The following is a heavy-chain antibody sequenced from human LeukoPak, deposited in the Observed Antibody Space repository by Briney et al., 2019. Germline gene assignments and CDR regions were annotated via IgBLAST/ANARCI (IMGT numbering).Heavy chain of an antibody. Sequence: PGGSLRLSCAASGFTFSSYAMSWVRQAPGKGLEWVSAISGSGGSTYYADSVKGRFTISRDNSKNTLYLQMNSLRAEDTAVYYCAKDPGYCSSTSCYGEAFDYWGQGTLVTVSS. CDR3: AKDPGYCSSTSCYGEAFDY. J-gene: IGHJ4*02. CDR2: ISGSGGST. CDR1: GFTFSSYA. D-gene: IGHD2-2*01. V-gene: IGHV3-23*01.